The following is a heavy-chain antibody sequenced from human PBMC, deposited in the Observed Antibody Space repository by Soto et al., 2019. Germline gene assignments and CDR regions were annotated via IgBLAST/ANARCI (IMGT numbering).Heavy chain of an antibody. J-gene: IGHJ5*02. Sequence: SETLSLTCTVSGGSISSYYWSWIRQPPGKGLEWIGYIYYSGSTNYNPSLKSRVTISVDTSKNQFSLKLSSVTAADTAVYYCARGSRRIAVAGTLGWFDPWGQGTLVTVSS. CDR1: GGSISSYY. V-gene: IGHV4-59*01. CDR2: IYYSGST. D-gene: IGHD6-19*01. CDR3: ARGSRRIAVAGTLGWFDP.